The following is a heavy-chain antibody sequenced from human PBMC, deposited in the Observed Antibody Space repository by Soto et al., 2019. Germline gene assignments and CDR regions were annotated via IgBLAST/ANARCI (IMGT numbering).Heavy chain of an antibody. Sequence: PGGSLRLSCAASGFTFSTYAMNWVRQAPGKGLEWVSGISGSGGGTYYADSVKGRFTISRDNSKNTLYLQMSSLRAEDTAVYYCAKDEDGIVGRADAFDTWGQGTMVTVSS. V-gene: IGHV3-23*01. J-gene: IGHJ3*02. CDR3: AKDEDGIVGRADAFDT. D-gene: IGHD1-26*01. CDR1: GFTFSTYA. CDR2: ISGSGGGT.